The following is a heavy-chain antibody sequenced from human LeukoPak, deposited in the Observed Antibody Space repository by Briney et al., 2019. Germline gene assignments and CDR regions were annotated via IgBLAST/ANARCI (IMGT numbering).Heavy chain of an antibody. J-gene: IGHJ4*02. Sequence: PGGSLRLSCAASGFTFSSYAMHWVRQAPGKGLEWVAVISFDGTNKYYADSVKGRFTISRDNSKNTLYLQMNSLTAEDTAVYYCAGFRGDYEVIDYWGQGTLVTVSS. CDR2: ISFDGTNK. D-gene: IGHD4-17*01. CDR3: AGFRGDYEVIDY. CDR1: GFTFSSYA. V-gene: IGHV3-30-3*01.